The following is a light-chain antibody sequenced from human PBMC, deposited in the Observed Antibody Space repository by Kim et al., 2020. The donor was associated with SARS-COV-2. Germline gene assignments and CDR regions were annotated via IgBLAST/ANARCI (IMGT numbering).Light chain of an antibody. CDR3: HQYNDWPPGDT. Sequence: EIVMTQSPATLSVSPGERPTLSCRASQSVSNNLAWYQHKPGQPPRLLIYGASTRATGVPARFSGSGSGTDFTLTVSSLQSEDFAVYYCHQYNDWPPGDTFGQGTKLEI. CDR1: QSVSNN. CDR2: GAS. J-gene: IGKJ2*01. V-gene: IGKV3-15*01.